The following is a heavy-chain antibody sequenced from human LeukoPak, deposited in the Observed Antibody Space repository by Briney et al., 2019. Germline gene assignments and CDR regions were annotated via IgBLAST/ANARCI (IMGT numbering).Heavy chain of an antibody. CDR1: GFTVSSNY. D-gene: IGHD4-17*01. CDR2: IYSGGST. J-gene: IGHJ4*02. V-gene: IGHV3-66*01. Sequence: PGGALRLSCAAPGFTVSSNYMSWVRQAPGKGLEWVSVIYSGGSTYYADPVKGRFTISRDNSKNTLYLQMNSLRAEDTAVYYCARLSPVTAPDVDYWGQGTLVTVSS. CDR3: ARLSPVTAPDVDY.